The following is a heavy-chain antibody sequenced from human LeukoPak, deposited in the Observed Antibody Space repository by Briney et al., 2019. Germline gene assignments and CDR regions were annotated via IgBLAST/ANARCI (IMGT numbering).Heavy chain of an antibody. Sequence: GGSLRLPCTTSGFTFGDHAMCWVRQAPGKGLEWVGFIRSEAYGGTTEYAASVKGRFTISRDDSRGIAYLQMNSLKTEDTALYYCARGPIHPWLSYGMDVWGQGTTVTVSS. CDR3: ARGPIHPWLSYGMDV. D-gene: IGHD5-18*01. CDR2: IRSEAYGGTT. J-gene: IGHJ6*02. CDR1: GFTFGDHA. V-gene: IGHV3-49*04.